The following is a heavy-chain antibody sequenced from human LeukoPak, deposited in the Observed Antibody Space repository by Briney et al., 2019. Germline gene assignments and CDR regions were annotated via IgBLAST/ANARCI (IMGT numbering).Heavy chain of an antibody. CDR3: ARGAKQLANDY. J-gene: IGHJ4*02. D-gene: IGHD6-6*01. V-gene: IGHV4-34*01. Sequence: SETLSLTCAVYGGSFSGYYWSWIRQPPGKGLEWIGEINHSGGTNYNPSLKSRVTISVDTSKNQFSLKLSSVTAADTAVYYCARGAKQLANDYWGQGTLVTVSS. CDR1: GGSFSGYY. CDR2: INHSGGT.